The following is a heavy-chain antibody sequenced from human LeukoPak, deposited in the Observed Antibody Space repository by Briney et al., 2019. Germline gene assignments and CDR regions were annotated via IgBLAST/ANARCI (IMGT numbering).Heavy chain of an antibody. CDR2: VFHSGST. J-gene: IGHJ4*02. CDR1: GGSISSYY. CDR3: ARDSSGYYRIDY. Sequence: PSETLSFTCTVSGGSISSYYWSWIRQPPGKGLEWIGYVFHSGSTNYNPSLKSRVTISVDTSKDQFSLKLTSVTAADTAVYYCARDSSGYYRIDYWGQGTLVTVSS. V-gene: IGHV4-59*08. D-gene: IGHD3-22*01.